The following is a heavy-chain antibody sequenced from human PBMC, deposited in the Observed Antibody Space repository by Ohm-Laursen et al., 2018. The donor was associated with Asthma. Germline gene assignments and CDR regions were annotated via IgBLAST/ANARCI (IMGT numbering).Heavy chain of an antibody. CDR3: ARIGPEWELPGREYSLHH. CDR2: ISTASTFI. CDR1: GYTFSRYS. D-gene: IGHD1-26*01. V-gene: IGHV3-21*01. Sequence: SLRLSCAASGYTFSRYSIHWVRQIPGKGLEWVASISTASTFIYYAGSVRGRFTTSRGNARNSVYLQMNSLRAEDTALYYCARIGPEWELPGREYSLHHWGEGTLVTVSS. J-gene: IGHJ1*01.